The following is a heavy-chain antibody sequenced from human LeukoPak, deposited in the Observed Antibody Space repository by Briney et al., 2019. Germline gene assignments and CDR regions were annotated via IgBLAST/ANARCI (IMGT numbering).Heavy chain of an antibody. CDR2: IKSKTDGGTT. D-gene: IGHD3-9*01. Sequence: GGSLRLSCAASGFTFSNVWMTWVRQAPGKGLEWVGRIKSKTDGGTTDYAAPVKGRFTISRDDSKNTLYLQMNSLKTEDTAVYYCTTEKSRYYDILTGYAAWGLGSYDIWGQGTMVTVSS. CDR1: GFTFSNVW. J-gene: IGHJ3*02. V-gene: IGHV3-15*01. CDR3: TTEKSRYYDILTGYAAWGLGSYDI.